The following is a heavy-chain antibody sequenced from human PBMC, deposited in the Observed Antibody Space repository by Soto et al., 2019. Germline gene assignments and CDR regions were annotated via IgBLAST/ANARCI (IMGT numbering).Heavy chain of an antibody. V-gene: IGHV3-23*01. CDR2: ISGSGGST. J-gene: IGHJ4*02. CDR3: AKDAQLSSGQWLRGRLFNY. D-gene: IGHD5-12*01. CDR1: GFTFSSYA. Sequence: GGSLRLSCAASGFTFSSYAMSWVRQAPGKGLEWVSAISGSGGSTYYAVSVKGRFTISSDNSKNTLYLQMNSLRAEDTAVYYCAKDAQLSSGQWLRGRLFNYWGQGTLVTVSS.